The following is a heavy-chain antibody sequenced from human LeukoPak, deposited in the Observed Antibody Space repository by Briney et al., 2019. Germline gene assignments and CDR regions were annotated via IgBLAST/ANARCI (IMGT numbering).Heavy chain of an antibody. J-gene: IGHJ4*02. CDR1: GYTFTGYY. Sequence: GASVKVSCKASGYTFTGYYMHWVRQAPGQGLEWMGWINPNSGGTNYAQKFQGRVTMTRDTSISTAYMELSRLRSDDTAVYYCARVLGSGWSAFDYWGQGTLVTVSS. CDR2: INPNSGGT. V-gene: IGHV1-2*02. D-gene: IGHD6-19*01. CDR3: ARVLGSGWSAFDY.